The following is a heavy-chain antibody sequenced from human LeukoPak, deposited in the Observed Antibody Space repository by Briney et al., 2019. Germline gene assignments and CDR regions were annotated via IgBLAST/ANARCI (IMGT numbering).Heavy chain of an antibody. Sequence: GGSLRLSCAASGFTFSSYAMSLVRQAPGKGLEWVSAISGSGGSTYYADSVKGRFTISRDNSKNTLYLQMNSLRAEDTAVYYCAKDSRGGHYYDSSGIFDYWGQGTLVTVSS. V-gene: IGHV3-23*01. CDR3: AKDSRGGHYYDSSGIFDY. CDR2: ISGSGGST. J-gene: IGHJ4*02. CDR1: GFTFSSYA. D-gene: IGHD3-22*01.